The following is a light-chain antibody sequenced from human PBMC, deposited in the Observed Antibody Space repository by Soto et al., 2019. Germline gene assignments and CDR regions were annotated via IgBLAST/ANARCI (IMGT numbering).Light chain of an antibody. CDR3: HQRQSWPRT. J-gene: IGKJ1*01. CDR2: GXS. Sequence: IVLTQAPGPLTVSPCDRATLFXRASHSVTLSYVAWYQQQPGXAPRFXXYGXSSSASGSPASLSGSGSGTDFTLTISSLAPDDCEIYYWHQRQSWPRTFGQGTKVDIK. CDR1: HSVTLSY. V-gene: IGKV3-20*01.